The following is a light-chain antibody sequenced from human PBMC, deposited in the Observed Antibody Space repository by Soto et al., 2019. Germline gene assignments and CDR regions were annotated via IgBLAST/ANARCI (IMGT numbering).Light chain of an antibody. CDR2: AAS. Sequence: DIQMTQSPSSLSASVGDRVTITCRASQSISSYLNWYQQKPGKAPKLLIYAASSLQSGVPSRFSGSGSGTDFTLTISSLQPEDFATYYCQQSYRTPRWTFGQGTKLEIK. V-gene: IGKV1-39*01. CDR1: QSISSY. J-gene: IGKJ2*02. CDR3: QQSYRTPRWT.